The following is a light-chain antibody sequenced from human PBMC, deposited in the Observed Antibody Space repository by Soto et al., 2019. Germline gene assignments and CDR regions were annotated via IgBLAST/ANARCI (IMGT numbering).Light chain of an antibody. CDR3: QHYNNWPPYT. CDR2: GAS. CDR1: QSISSN. V-gene: IGKV3-15*01. J-gene: IGKJ2*01. Sequence: EIVMTQSPATLSVSPGERATLSCRASQSISSNLAWYQQKPGLAPRLLIYGASTRATGIPARFSGSGSGTEFTLTISSLQSEDFAVYYCQHYNNWPPYTFGQGPRWIS.